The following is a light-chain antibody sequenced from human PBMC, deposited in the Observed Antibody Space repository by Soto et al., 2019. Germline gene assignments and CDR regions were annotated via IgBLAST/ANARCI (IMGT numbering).Light chain of an antibody. V-gene: IGKV1-6*01. CDR2: ATS. CDR3: LQDYNYPRT. Sequence: AIQMTQSPSSLSASVGDRVTISCRASQGIKNDLGWYQQKPGKAPKLLICATSNLQSGVPSRFNGSGVGSDFTLTISSLQPEDFATYYCLQDYNYPRTFGQGTKVEIK. CDR1: QGIKND. J-gene: IGKJ1*01.